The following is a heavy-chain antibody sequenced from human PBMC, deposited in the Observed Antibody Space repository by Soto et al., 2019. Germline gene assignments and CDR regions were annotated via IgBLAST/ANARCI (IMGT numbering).Heavy chain of an antibody. CDR2: ISYDGSNK. CDR3: ARVLVEAAAHYYYYGMDV. J-gene: IGHJ6*02. Sequence: GGSLRLSCAASGFTFSSYAMHWVRQAPGKGLEWVAVISYDGSNKYYADSVKGRFTISRDNSKNTLYLQMNSLRAEDTAVYYCARVLVEAAAHYYYYGMDVWGQGTTVTVSS. CDR1: GFTFSSYA. D-gene: IGHD6-13*01. V-gene: IGHV3-30-3*01.